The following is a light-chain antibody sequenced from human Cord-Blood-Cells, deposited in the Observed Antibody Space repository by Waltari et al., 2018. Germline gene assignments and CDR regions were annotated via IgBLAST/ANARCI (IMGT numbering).Light chain of an antibody. Sequence: QSALTQPASVSGSPGQSITISCTGTSSDVGSYNLVPWYQQHPGKAPKLMMYEGSKRPSGVSNRFSGSKSGNTASLTISGLQAEDEADYYCCSYAGSSTSYVFGTGTKVTVL. CDR2: EGS. J-gene: IGLJ1*01. V-gene: IGLV2-23*01. CDR1: SSDVGSYNL. CDR3: CSYAGSSTSYV.